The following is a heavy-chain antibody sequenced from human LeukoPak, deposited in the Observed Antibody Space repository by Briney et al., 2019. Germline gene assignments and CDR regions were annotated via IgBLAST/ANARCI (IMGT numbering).Heavy chain of an antibody. CDR1: GGSNSTSIHY. CDR3: ARLLLTGDGGRGWFDP. Sequence: SETLSLTCTVSGGSNSTSIHYWGWIRQPPGMGLEWIGNVYYSGSTDYNPSLKSRVTISVDTSTNQFSLKLSSVTAADTAVYYCARLLLTGDGGRGWFDPWGQGTLVTVSS. J-gene: IGHJ5*02. D-gene: IGHD3-9*01. CDR2: VYYSGST. V-gene: IGHV4-39*01.